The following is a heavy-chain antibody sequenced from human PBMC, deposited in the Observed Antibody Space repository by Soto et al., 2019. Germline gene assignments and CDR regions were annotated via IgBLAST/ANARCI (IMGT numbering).Heavy chain of an antibody. J-gene: IGHJ4*02. CDR3: ARDPIVGATPGFDY. V-gene: IGHV3-33*01. CDR1: GFTFSSYG. Sequence: VQLVESGGGVVQPGRSLRLSCAASGFTFSSYGMHWVRQAPGKGLEWVAVIWYDGSNKYYADSVKGRFTISRDNSKNTLYLQMNSLRAEDTAVYYCARDPIVGATPGFDYWGQGTLVTVSS. D-gene: IGHD1-26*01. CDR2: IWYDGSNK.